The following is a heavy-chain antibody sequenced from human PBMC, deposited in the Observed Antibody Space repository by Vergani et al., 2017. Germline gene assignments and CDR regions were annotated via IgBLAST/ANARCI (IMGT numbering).Heavy chain of an antibody. CDR1: GYTFTGYF. CDR3: ARDLGYCSGGSCYGYGFYDY. Sequence: QVRLMQSAAEVKKPGASVRVSCKASGYTFTGYFIHWVRQAPGQGLEWMGGIIPIFGTANYAQKFQGRVTITADESTSTAYMELSSLRSEDTAVYYCARDLGYCSGGSCYGYGFYDYWGQGTLVTVSS. D-gene: IGHD2-15*01. CDR2: IIPIFGTA. V-gene: IGHV1-69*01. J-gene: IGHJ4*02.